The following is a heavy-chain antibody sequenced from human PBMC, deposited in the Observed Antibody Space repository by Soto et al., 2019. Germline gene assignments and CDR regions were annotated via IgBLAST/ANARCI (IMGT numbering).Heavy chain of an antibody. CDR2: ISSSSSYI. Sequence: GGSLRLSCAASGFTFSSYSMNWVRQAPGKGLEWVSSISSSSSYIYYADSVKGRFTISRDNAKNSLYLQMNSLRAEETAVYYCAGQYYYDSSGLDAFDIWGQGTMVTVSS. D-gene: IGHD3-22*01. CDR3: AGQYYYDSSGLDAFDI. J-gene: IGHJ3*02. V-gene: IGHV3-21*01. CDR1: GFTFSSYS.